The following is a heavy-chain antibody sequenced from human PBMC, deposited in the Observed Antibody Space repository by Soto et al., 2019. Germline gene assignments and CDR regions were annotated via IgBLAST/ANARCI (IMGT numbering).Heavy chain of an antibody. CDR2: INPSGGST. CDR3: AIATVTPGSDY. D-gene: IGHD4-17*01. Sequence: GASVKASCKASGYTFTSYYMHWVRQAPGQGLEWMGIINPSGGSTSYAQKFQGRVTMTRDTSTSTVYMELSSLRSEDTAVYYCAIATVTPGSDYWGQGTLVTVSS. CDR1: GYTFTSYY. J-gene: IGHJ4*02. V-gene: IGHV1-46*03.